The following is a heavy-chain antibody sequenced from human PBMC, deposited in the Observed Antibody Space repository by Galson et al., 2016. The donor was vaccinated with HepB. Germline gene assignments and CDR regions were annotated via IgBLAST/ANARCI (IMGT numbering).Heavy chain of an antibody. CDR3: AVYSFPIAAAGPARSLQH. J-gene: IGHJ1*01. Sequence: SLRLSCAASGFTFSSSWMHWVRQAPGKGLVWVSRINSDGSSTNYADSVKGRFTISRDNAKNTLYLQMNSLRAEDTAVYSCAVYSFPIAAAGPARSLQHWGQGTLVTVSS. CDR1: GFTFSSSW. CDR2: INSDGSST. D-gene: IGHD6-13*01. V-gene: IGHV3-74*01.